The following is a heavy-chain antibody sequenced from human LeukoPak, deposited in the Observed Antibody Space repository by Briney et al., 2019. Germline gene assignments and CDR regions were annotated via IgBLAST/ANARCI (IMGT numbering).Heavy chain of an antibody. CDR1: GGSVSSGSYY. Sequence: SETLSLTCTVSGGSVSSGSYYWSWIRQPPGKGLEWVGYIYYSGSTNYNPSLKSRVTISVDTSKNQFSLKLSSVTAADTAVYYCARGSVDIVATTGSDYWGQGTLVTVSS. CDR2: IYYSGST. CDR3: ARGSVDIVATTGSDY. V-gene: IGHV4-61*01. D-gene: IGHD5-12*01. J-gene: IGHJ4*02.